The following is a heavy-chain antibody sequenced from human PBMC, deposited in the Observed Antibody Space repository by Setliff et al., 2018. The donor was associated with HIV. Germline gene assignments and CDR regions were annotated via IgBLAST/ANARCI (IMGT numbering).Heavy chain of an antibody. CDR1: GYTFTNYW. D-gene: IGHD4-17*01. CDR3: ARQSGDYTVTTYYMDV. Sequence: PGESLKISCKASGYTFTNYWIGWVRQMPGQGLEWIGVIHPSDFVTRYGPSFQGQVSISADKSISTAYLQWSSLKASDTAMYYCARQSGDYTVTTYYMDVWGKGTTVTVSS. V-gene: IGHV5-51*01. CDR2: IHPSDFVT. J-gene: IGHJ6*03.